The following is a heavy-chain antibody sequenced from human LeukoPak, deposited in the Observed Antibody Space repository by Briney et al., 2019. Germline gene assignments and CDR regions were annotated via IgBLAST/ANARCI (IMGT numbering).Heavy chain of an antibody. CDR2: ISNSGRAI. CDR1: GFTFSDHY. D-gene: IGHD6-6*01. Sequence: GGSLRLSCAASGFTFSDHYMSWIRQAPGKGLEWVSYISNSGRAIYYADSVKGRFTISRGNAENSLYLQMNSLRAEDTAVYYCARVIATRPHYHYYMDVWGKGTTVTVSS. J-gene: IGHJ6*03. V-gene: IGHV3-11*04. CDR3: ARVIATRPHYHYYMDV.